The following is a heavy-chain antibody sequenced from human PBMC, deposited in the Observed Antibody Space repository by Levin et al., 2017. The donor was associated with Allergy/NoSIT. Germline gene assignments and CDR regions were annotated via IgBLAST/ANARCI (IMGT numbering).Heavy chain of an antibody. CDR2: ISGSGGSN. CDR1: GFTFGSYA. CDR3: AKGSGAYGSGSAVDG. V-gene: IGHV3-23*01. J-gene: IGHJ6*02. Sequence: PGGSLRLSCAASGFTFGSYAMSWVRQTPGKGLEWVSSISGSGGSNHFADSVKGRFSISRDNSQNTVFLHMKRLSADASAVYFCAKGSGAYGSGSAVDGWGQGTSVSVSS. D-gene: IGHD3-10*01.